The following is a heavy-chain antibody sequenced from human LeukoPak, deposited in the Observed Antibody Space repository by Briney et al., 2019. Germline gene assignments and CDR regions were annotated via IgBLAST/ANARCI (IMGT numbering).Heavy chain of an antibody. V-gene: IGHV4-61*02. J-gene: IGHJ4*02. CDR1: GGSISSGSYY. D-gene: IGHD6-13*01. Sequence: SQTLSLTCTVSGGSISSGSYYWSWIRQPAGQGLEWIGRIYTSGSTNYNPSLKSRVTISVDTTKNQFSLKLSSVTAADTAVYYCARVAPWKGFWYSSSWPDDYWGQGTLVTVSS. CDR3: ARVAPWKGFWYSSSWPDDY. CDR2: IYTSGST.